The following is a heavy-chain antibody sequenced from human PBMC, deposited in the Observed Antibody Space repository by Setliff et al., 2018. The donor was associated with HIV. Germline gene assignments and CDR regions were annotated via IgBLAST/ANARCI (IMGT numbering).Heavy chain of an antibody. J-gene: IGHJ4*02. CDR1: GDSVNDRSYF. Sequence: SETLSLTCTVSGDSVNDRSYFWGWIRQPPGKGLEWIGSISYRGENHYNPSFMSRVAISADTSKNQYSLNLRSVTASDTAVYYCARDSGWWQIDYWGQGTLVTVSS. CDR3: ARDSGWWQIDY. D-gene: IGHD6-19*01. CDR2: ISYRGEN. V-gene: IGHV4-39*02.